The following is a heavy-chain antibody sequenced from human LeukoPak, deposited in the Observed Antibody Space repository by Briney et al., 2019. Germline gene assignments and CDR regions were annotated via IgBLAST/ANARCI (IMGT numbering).Heavy chain of an antibody. CDR1: GFTFSYNG. V-gene: IGHV3-48*04. Sequence: GGSLRLSCAASGFTFSYNGMTWVRQAPGKGLEWVSSISGSGGSTYYADSVKGRFTISRDNAKNSLYLQMNSLRAEDTAVYYCARSSYDYVWGSYRVYYYYYMDVWGKGTTVTVSS. CDR3: ARSSYDYVWGSYRVYYYYYMDV. D-gene: IGHD3-16*02. J-gene: IGHJ6*03. CDR2: ISGSGGST.